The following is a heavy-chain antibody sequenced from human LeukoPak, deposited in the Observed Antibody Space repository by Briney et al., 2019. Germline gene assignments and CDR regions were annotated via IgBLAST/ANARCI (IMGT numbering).Heavy chain of an antibody. J-gene: IGHJ5*02. CDR3: ARGDFYDGGGRNWFDP. Sequence: SETLSLTCTVSGDSMTSYCWSFIRQPAGKGLEWIGRIHTSGTTYYNPSLKSRLMMSVDTSKNQFSLRLTSVTAADTAVYYCARGDFYDGGGRNWFDPWGQGTLVIVSS. D-gene: IGHD3-16*01. CDR2: IHTSGTT. CDR1: GDSMTSYC. V-gene: IGHV4-4*07.